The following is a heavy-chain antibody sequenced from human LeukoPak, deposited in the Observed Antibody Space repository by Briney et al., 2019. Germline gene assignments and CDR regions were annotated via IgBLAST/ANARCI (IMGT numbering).Heavy chain of an antibody. J-gene: IGHJ4*02. CDR3: ARGHRGSSSQDY. CDR2: IYYSGST. Sequence: SETLSLTCTVSGGSISSYSWSWIRQPPGKGLEWIGYIYYSGSTNYNPSLKSRVTISIDTSKNQCSLRLSSVSAADTAGYYCARGHRGSSSQDYWGQGTLVTVSS. D-gene: IGHD6-13*01. V-gene: IGHV4-59*01. CDR1: GGSISSYS.